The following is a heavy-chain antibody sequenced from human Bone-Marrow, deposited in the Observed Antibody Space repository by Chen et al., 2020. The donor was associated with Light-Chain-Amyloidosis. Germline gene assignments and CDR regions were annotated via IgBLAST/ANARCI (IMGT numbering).Heavy chain of an antibody. J-gene: IGHJ4*02. CDR1: GYTFTSYA. V-gene: IGHV7-4-1*02. Sequence: QVQLVQSGSELKKPGASVKVSCKASGYTFTSYAMNWVRQAPGQGLEWMGWINTNTGNPTYAQGFTGRFVFSLDTSVSTAYLQISSLKAEDTAVYYCARHYAGITMVWGVTALFDYWGQGTLVTVSS. D-gene: IGHD3-10*01. CDR2: INTNTGNP. CDR3: ARHYAGITMVWGVTALFDY.